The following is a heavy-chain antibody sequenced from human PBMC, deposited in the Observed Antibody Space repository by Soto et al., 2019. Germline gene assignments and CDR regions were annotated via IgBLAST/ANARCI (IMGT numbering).Heavy chain of an antibody. CDR1: GFTFSSYG. V-gene: IGHV3-30*18. D-gene: IGHD3-9*01. Sequence: GGSLRLSCAASGFTFSSYGMHWVRQAPGKGLEWVAVISYDGSNKYYADSVKGRFTISRDSSKNTLYLQMNSLRAEDTAVYYCAKEGSDYDILTGSGYYGMDVWGQGTTVTVSS. CDR3: AKEGSDYDILTGSGYYGMDV. J-gene: IGHJ6*02. CDR2: ISYDGSNK.